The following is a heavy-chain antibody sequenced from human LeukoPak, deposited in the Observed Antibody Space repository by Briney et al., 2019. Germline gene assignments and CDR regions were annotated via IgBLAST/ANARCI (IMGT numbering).Heavy chain of an antibody. J-gene: IGHJ5*02. Sequence: GGSLRLSCAASGFIFSDYYMSWIRQAPGKGLEWVSYISSSGSTMYYTDSVKGRFTISRDNAKNTLDLQMNSLRVEDTAVYFCVRERIDNDYEAWGRGILVTVSS. CDR3: VRERIDNDYEA. CDR2: ISSSGSTM. V-gene: IGHV3-11*01. D-gene: IGHD3-22*01. CDR1: GFIFSDYY.